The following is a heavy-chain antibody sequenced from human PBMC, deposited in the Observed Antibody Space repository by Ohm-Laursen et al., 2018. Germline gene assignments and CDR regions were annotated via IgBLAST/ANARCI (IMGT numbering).Heavy chain of an antibody. Sequence: SVKVSCNASGYTFTGYYMHWVRQAPGQGLEWMGWINPNSGGTNYAQKFQGRVTMTRDTSISTAYMELSRLRSDDTAVYYCARDVIGLVVITHSPLDYWGQGTLVTVSS. D-gene: IGHD3-22*01. J-gene: IGHJ4*02. CDR2: INPNSGGT. CDR1: GYTFTGYY. CDR3: ARDVIGLVVITHSPLDY. V-gene: IGHV1-2*02.